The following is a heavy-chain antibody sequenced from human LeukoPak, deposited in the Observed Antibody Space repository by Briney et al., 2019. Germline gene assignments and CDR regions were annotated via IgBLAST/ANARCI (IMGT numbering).Heavy chain of an antibody. D-gene: IGHD2-15*01. CDR1: GFSFSSFW. CDR2: ISSSSSYI. V-gene: IGHV3-21*01. J-gene: IGHJ5*02. CDR3: AREGYCSGGSCHPDNWFDP. Sequence: GGSLRLSCAASGFSFSSFWMNWVRQAPGKGLEWVSSISSSSSYIYYADSVKGRFTISRDNAKNSLYLQMNSLRAEDTAVYYCAREGYCSGGSCHPDNWFDPWGQGTLVTVSS.